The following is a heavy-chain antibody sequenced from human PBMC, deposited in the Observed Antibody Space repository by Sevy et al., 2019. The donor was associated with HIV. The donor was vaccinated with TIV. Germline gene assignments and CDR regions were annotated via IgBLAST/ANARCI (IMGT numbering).Heavy chain of an antibody. CDR1: GCTLTKLS. V-gene: IGHV1-24*01. Sequence: ASVKVSCKVSGCTLTKLSIHWVRQAPGKGLEWLGDFDPQDDEIIYALRFQGRLTMTEDTSTKTAYMELSSLTSEDTAVYYCATVGLRYYSGSSAYQGDWFDPWGHGTLVTVSS. D-gene: IGHD2-15*01. J-gene: IGHJ5*02. CDR3: ATVGLRYYSGSSAYQGDWFDP. CDR2: FDPQDDEI.